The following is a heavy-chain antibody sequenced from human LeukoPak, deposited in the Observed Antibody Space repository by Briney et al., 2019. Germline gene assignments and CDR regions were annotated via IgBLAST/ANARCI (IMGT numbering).Heavy chain of an antibody. D-gene: IGHD3-3*01. CDR1: GFTFSSYW. CDR3: ARGIRFLEWLLPAGDYYYYMDV. CDR2: INSDGSST. V-gene: IGHV3-74*01. Sequence: GGSLRLSCAASGFTFSSYWMHWVRQAPGKGLVWVSRINSDGSSTSYADSVKGRFTISRDNAKNTLYLKMNSLRAEDTAVYYCARGIRFLEWLLPAGDYYYYMDVWGKGTTVTVSS. J-gene: IGHJ6*03.